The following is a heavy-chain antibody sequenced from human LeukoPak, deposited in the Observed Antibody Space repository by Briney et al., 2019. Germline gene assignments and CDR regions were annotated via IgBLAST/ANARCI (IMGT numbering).Heavy chain of an antibody. V-gene: IGHV3-30*02. CDR2: IRYDGSNK. CDR1: GFTFSTYG. D-gene: IGHD3-22*01. J-gene: IGHJ4*02. Sequence: GGSLRLSCAASGFTFSTYGMHRVRQAPGKGLEWVAFIRYDGSNKYYSDSVKGRFTISRDNSKNTLYLQMNSLRAEDTAVYYCAKDEFHYYDSSGYWYWGQGTLVTVSS. CDR3: AKDEFHYYDSSGYWY.